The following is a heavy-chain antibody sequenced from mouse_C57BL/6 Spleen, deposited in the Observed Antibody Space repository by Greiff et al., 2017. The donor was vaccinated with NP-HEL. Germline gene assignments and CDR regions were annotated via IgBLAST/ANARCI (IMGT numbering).Heavy chain of an antibody. CDR2: IYPGDGDT. CDR3: ARPLPSYYGSSPYYFDY. CDR1: GYAFSSSW. J-gene: IGHJ2*01. D-gene: IGHD1-1*01. V-gene: IGHV1-82*01. Sequence: QVQLQQSGPELVKPGASVKISCKASGYAFSSSWMNWVKQRPGKGLEWIGRIYPGDGDTNYNGKFKGKATLTADKSSSTAYMQLSSLTSEDSAVYFCARPLPSYYGSSPYYFDYWGQGTTLTVSS.